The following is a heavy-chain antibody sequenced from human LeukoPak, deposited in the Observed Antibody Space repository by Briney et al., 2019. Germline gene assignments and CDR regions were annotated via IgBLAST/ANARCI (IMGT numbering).Heavy chain of an antibody. CDR3: ARGDYGDYVELDY. CDR1: GFTVSSNY. D-gene: IGHD4-17*01. V-gene: IGHV3-66*01. Sequence: GGSLRLSCAASGFTVSSNYMSWVRQAPGKGLEWGSVIYSGGSTYYADSVKGRFTISRDNSKNTLYLQMNSLRAEDTAVYYCARGDYGDYVELDYWGQGTLVTVSS. J-gene: IGHJ4*02. CDR2: IYSGGST.